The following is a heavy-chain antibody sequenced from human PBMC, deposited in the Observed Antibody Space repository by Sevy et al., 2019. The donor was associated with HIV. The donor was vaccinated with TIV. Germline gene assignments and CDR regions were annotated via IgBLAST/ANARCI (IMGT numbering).Heavy chain of an antibody. Sequence: GGSLRLSCAASGFTFSSYAMSWVRQAPGKGLEWVSAISGSGGSTYYADSVKGRFTISRDNSKNTLYLQMNSLRAEDTAVYYCAKDPPYYYYSSGYYPPDYWGQGTLVTVSS. CDR2: ISGSGGST. D-gene: IGHD3-22*01. V-gene: IGHV3-23*01. J-gene: IGHJ4*02. CDR1: GFTFSSYA. CDR3: AKDPPYYYYSSGYYPPDY.